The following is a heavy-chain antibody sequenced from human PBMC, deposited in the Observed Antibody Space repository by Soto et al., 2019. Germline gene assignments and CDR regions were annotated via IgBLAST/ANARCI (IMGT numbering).Heavy chain of an antibody. V-gene: IGHV1-18*01. Sequence: AASVKVSCKTSGYTFYNYGITWVRQAPGQGLEWMGTTSVYNGNTNFAQSLQGRVTMSIDKSTATAYMELRSLTSDDTAVYYCARARATVTTERALGYWGQGTLVTVSS. CDR2: TSVYNGNT. CDR1: GYTFYNYG. CDR3: ARARATVTTERALGY. J-gene: IGHJ4*02. D-gene: IGHD4-17*01.